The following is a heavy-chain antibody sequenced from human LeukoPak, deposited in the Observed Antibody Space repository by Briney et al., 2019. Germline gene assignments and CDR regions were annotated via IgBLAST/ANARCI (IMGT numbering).Heavy chain of an antibody. D-gene: IGHD3-16*02. V-gene: IGHV3-9*01. CDR2: ISWNSGSI. CDR3: AKLSDDY. J-gene: IGHJ4*02. Sequence: PGRSLRLSCAASGFTFDDYAMPWVRQAPGKGLEWVSGISWNSGSIGYADSVKGRFTISRDNAKNSLYLQMNSLRAEDTALYYCAKLSDDYWGQGTLVTVSS. CDR1: GFTFDDYA.